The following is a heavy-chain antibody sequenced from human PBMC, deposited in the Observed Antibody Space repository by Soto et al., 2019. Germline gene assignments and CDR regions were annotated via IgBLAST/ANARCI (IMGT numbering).Heavy chain of an antibody. CDR3: ARGYSSWPLFDIWPLFDS. CDR2: IDHSGNT. Sequence: PSETLSLTCSVSGASISSGGYSWNWIRQPPGKGLEWVAFIDHSGNTYYNPSLNSRVKISADRSNNQFSLKLTSVTAADTAVYYCARGYSSWPLFDIWPLFDSWGQGTLVTVSS. CDR1: GASISSGGYS. D-gene: IGHD6-13*01. V-gene: IGHV4-30-2*01. J-gene: IGHJ4*02.